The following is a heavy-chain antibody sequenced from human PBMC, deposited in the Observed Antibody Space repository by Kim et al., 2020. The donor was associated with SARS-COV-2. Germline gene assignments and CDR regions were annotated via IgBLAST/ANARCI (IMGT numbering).Heavy chain of an antibody. CDR1: GLNFYVEF. CDR2: ISNSGHYA. CDR3: TNIRYGQVDH. D-gene: IGHD5-18*01. V-gene: IGHV3-11*03. Sequence: GGSLRLSCAASGLNFYVEFMSWVRQAPGKGLEWISYISNSGHYANYADSVQGRFTISRDNARNSLHLHMNNLRAEDTAIYYCTNIRYGQVDHWGQGTLVT. J-gene: IGHJ4*02.